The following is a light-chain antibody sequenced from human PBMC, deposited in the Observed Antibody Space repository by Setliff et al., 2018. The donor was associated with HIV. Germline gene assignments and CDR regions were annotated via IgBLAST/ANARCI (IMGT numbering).Light chain of an antibody. Sequence: SYALSQPPSVSVAPGKTARITCGGNNIGTKSVHWYQQKPGQAPVLVVYDDSDRPSGIPERFSGSKSGNTATLTISRVEAGDEADYFCQVWDSSSDHVVFGGGTKSPS. CDR2: DDS. CDR3: QVWDSSSDHVV. CDR1: NIGTKS. V-gene: IGLV3-21*03. J-gene: IGLJ2*01.